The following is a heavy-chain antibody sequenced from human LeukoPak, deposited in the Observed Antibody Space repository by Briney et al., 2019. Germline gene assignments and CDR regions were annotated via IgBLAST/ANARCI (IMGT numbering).Heavy chain of an antibody. V-gene: IGHV4-4*07. CDR1: GGSISSYY. CDR2: IYYSGST. Sequence: SETLSLTCTVSGGSISSYYWSWIRQPAGKGLEWIGSIYYSGSTYYNPSLKSRVTISVDTSKNQFSLKLSSVTAADTAVYYCARFGYSGYDSKPRIFDYWGQGTLVTVSS. D-gene: IGHD5-12*01. J-gene: IGHJ4*02. CDR3: ARFGYSGYDSKPRIFDY.